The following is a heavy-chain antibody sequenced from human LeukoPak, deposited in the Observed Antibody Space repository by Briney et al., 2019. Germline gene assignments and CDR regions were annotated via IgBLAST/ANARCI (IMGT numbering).Heavy chain of an antibody. D-gene: IGHD6-13*01. J-gene: IGHJ4*02. V-gene: IGHV3-23*01. Sequence: GGSLRLSCAASGFTFSSYATSWVRQAPGKGLEWVSAISGSGGSTYYADSVKGRFTISRDNSKNTLYLQMNSLRAEDTAVYYCAKDSLSSWYYFDYWGQGTLVTVSS. CDR2: ISGSGGST. CDR3: AKDSLSSWYYFDY. CDR1: GFTFSSYA.